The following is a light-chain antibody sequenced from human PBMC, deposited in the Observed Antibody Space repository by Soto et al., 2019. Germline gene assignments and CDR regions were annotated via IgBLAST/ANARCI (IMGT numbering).Light chain of an antibody. CDR1: QSVSNN. V-gene: IGKV3-15*01. CDR2: DAS. J-gene: IGKJ5*01. CDR3: QQYSDWPQIT. Sequence: EIVMTQSPATLSVSPGERVTLSCRASQSVSNNLAWYQQKLGQAPRLLIYDASTRATGFSARFSGSGSGTEFTLTINSLQSEDFAVYYCQQYSDWPQITFGQGTRLEIK.